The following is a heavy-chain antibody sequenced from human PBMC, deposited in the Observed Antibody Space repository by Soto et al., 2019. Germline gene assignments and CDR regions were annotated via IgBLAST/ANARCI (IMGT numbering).Heavy chain of an antibody. V-gene: IGHV3-11*06. CDR2: ITGSTGYT. D-gene: IGHD6-19*01. CDR1: KFTFSDYF. Sequence: GGSLRLSCVASKFTFSDYFMHWIRQSPGKGLEWVAKITGSTGYTFYADSVRGRFIVSRDNARSSVYLQMSRLSVEDTAVYYCATGEFHPASSGQGPFDMWGQGTMVTVSS. J-gene: IGHJ3*02. CDR3: ATGEFHPASSGQGPFDM.